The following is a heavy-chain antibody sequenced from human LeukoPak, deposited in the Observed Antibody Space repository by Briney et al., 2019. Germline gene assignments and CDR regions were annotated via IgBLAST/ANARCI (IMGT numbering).Heavy chain of an antibody. Sequence: ASVKVSCKASGYTFTSYSISWVRQAPGQGLEWMGWIGAYNGNTNYAQKLQGRVTMTTDTSTSTAYMGLRSLRSDDTAVYYCARDYIVVVPAAPFDYWGQGTLVTVSS. V-gene: IGHV1-18*01. J-gene: IGHJ4*02. CDR1: GYTFTSYS. CDR2: IGAYNGNT. CDR3: ARDYIVVVPAAPFDY. D-gene: IGHD2-2*01.